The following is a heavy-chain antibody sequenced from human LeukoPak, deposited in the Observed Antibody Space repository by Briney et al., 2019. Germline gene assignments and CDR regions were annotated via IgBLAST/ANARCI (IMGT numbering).Heavy chain of an antibody. Sequence: GGSLRLSCAAPGFTFSNYAMSWVRQAPGKGLEWVSAISASGGTTYYADSVKGRFTISRDNSKNTLYLQMNSLRAEDTAVYYCAKKGDYDILTGQKDWFDPWGQGTLVTVSS. D-gene: IGHD3-9*01. CDR3: AKKGDYDILTGQKDWFDP. V-gene: IGHV3-23*01. CDR1: GFTFSNYA. CDR2: ISASGGTT. J-gene: IGHJ5*02.